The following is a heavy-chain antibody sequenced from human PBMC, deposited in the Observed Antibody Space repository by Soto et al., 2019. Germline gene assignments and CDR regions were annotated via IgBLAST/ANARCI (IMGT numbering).Heavy chain of an antibody. Sequence: PGGSLRLSCAASGFTFSTDAMHWVRQAPGKGLEWVAFISNDGSNKYYADSVKGRFTISRDNSKNTLYLQMNSLRAEDTAVYYCAKGLGNSWSFDYWGQGTLVTVSS. J-gene: IGHJ4*02. D-gene: IGHD3-16*01. CDR2: ISNDGSNK. V-gene: IGHV3-30*18. CDR3: AKGLGNSWSFDY. CDR1: GFTFSTDA.